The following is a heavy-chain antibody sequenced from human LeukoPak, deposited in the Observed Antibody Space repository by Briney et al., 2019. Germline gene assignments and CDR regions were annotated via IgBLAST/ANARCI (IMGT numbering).Heavy chain of an antibody. J-gene: IGHJ4*02. Sequence: GGSLGLSCAASGFTFSNYWMSWVRQAPGKGLEWVANIKQDGSEKYYVDSVKGRFTISRDNAKNSLYVQMNSLRAEDTAVYYCARLQNYYGSGSYYTSRPYSDYWGQGTLVTVSS. V-gene: IGHV3-7*01. CDR3: ARLQNYYGSGSYYTSRPYSDY. D-gene: IGHD3-10*01. CDR1: GFTFSNYW. CDR2: IKQDGSEK.